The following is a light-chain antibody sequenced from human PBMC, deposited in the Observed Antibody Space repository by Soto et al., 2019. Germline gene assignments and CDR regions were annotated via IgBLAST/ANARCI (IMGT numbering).Light chain of an antibody. Sequence: QSALTQPPSASGTRGQRVTISCSGSSSNIGSNTVNWYQQLPGTAPELLIYSNNQRPSGVPDRFSGSKSCTSASLALSGLQSEDEADYYCAAWDDSLNGPVFGGGTKLTVL. V-gene: IGLV1-44*01. CDR3: AAWDDSLNGPV. CDR1: SSNIGSNT. J-gene: IGLJ2*01. CDR2: SNN.